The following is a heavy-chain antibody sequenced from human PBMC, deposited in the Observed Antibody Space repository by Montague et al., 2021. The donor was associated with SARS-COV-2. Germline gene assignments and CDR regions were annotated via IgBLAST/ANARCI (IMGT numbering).Heavy chain of an antibody. Sequence: SLRLSCAASGFTFDDYTMHWVRQAPGKDLEWVSLISWDGGITEYADSVKGRFTISRDNSKNSLYLQMNSLRTEDTALHYCAKDINRLGYGDYLVDYWGQGTLVTVSS. CDR2: ISWDGGIT. J-gene: IGHJ4*02. CDR3: AKDINRLGYGDYLVDY. CDR1: GFTFDDYT. D-gene: IGHD4-17*01. V-gene: IGHV3-43*01.